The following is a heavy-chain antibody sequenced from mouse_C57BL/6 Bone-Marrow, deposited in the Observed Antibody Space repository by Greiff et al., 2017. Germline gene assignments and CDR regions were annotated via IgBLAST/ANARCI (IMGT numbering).Heavy chain of an antibody. Sequence: VQLQQSGPELVKPGASVKISCKASGYAFSSSWMNWVKPRPGKGLEWIGRIYPGDGDTNYNGKFKGKATLTADKSSSTAYMQLSSLTSEDSAVYFCARWGLRFFDYWGQGTTLTVSS. CDR2: IYPGDGDT. CDR1: GYAFSSSW. V-gene: IGHV1-82*01. J-gene: IGHJ2*01. D-gene: IGHD2-4*01. CDR3: ARWGLRFFDY.